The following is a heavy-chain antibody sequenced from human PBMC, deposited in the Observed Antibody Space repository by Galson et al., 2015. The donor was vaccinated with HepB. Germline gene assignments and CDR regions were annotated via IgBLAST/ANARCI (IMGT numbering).Heavy chain of an antibody. V-gene: IGHV3-33*01. CDR1: GFTFSSYG. Sequence: SLRLSCAASGFTFSSYGMHWVRQAPGKGLEWVAVIWYDGSNKYYADSVKGRFTISRDNSKNTLYLQMNSLRAEDTAVYYCARAPTMVQGVTIYYYYMDVWGKGTTVTVSS. CDR2: IWYDGSNK. CDR3: ARAPTMVQGVTIYYYYMDV. J-gene: IGHJ6*03. D-gene: IGHD3-10*01.